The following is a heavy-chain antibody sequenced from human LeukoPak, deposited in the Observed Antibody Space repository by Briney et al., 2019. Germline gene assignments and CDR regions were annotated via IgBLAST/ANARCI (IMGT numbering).Heavy chain of an antibody. D-gene: IGHD5-24*01. CDR3: AGEVATIST. J-gene: IGHJ5*02. Sequence: SETLSLTCAVYGGSFSGYYWSWIRQPPGKGLAWIGEINHSGSTNYNPSLKSRVTISVDTSKNQLSLKLSSVTAADTAVYYCAGEVATISTWGQGTLVTVSS. V-gene: IGHV4-34*01. CDR1: GGSFSGYY. CDR2: INHSGST.